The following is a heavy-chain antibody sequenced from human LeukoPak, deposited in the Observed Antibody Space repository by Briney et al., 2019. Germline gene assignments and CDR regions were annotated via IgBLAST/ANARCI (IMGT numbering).Heavy chain of an antibody. D-gene: IGHD6-13*01. CDR1: GFTFSSYG. J-gene: IGHJ5*02. CDR3: AKDRDSSSYNWFDP. V-gene: IGHV3-30*18. Sequence: GRSLRLSYAASGFTFSSYGMHWVRQAPGKGLEWVAVISYDGSNKYYADSVKGRFTISRDNSKNTLYLQMNSLRAEDTAVYYCAKDRDSSSYNWFDPWGQGTLVTVSS. CDR2: ISYDGSNK.